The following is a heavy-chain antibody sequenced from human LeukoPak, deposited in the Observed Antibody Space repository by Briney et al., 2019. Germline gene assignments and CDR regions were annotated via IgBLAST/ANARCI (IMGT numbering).Heavy chain of an antibody. V-gene: IGHV1-2*02. J-gene: IGHJ6*03. Sequence: ASVKVSCKASGYAFTGYYMHWVRQAPGQGLEWMGWINPNSGGTNYAQKFQGRVTMTRDTSISTAYMELSRLRSDDTAVYYCARDGSHCSSTSCYKDYYYMDVWGKGTTVTVSS. CDR2: INPNSGGT. D-gene: IGHD2-2*02. CDR1: GYAFTGYY. CDR3: ARDGSHCSSTSCYKDYYYMDV.